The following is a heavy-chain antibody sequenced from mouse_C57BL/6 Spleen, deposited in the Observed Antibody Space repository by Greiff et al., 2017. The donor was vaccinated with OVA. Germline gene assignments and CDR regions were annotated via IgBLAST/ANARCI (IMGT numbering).Heavy chain of an antibody. CDR2: IDPSDSYT. D-gene: IGHD2-4*01. CDR1: GYTFTSYW. CDR3: ARSRPIYYDYDGGSFDY. J-gene: IGHJ2*01. Sequence: QVQLQQPGAELVMPGASVKLSCKASGYTFTSYWMHWVKQRPGQGLEWIGEIDPSDSYTNYNQKFKGKSTLTVDKSSSTAYMQLSSLTSEDSAVYYCARSRPIYYDYDGGSFDYWGQGTTLTVSS. V-gene: IGHV1-69*01.